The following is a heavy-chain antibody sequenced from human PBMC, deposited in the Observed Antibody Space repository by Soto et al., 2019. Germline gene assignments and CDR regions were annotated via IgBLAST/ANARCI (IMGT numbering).Heavy chain of an antibody. CDR1: GFTFSSYG. J-gene: IGHJ4*02. V-gene: IGHV3-30*03. CDR2: ISYDGSNK. Sequence: GGSLRLSCAASGFTFSSYGMHWVRQAPGKGLEWVAVISYDGSNKYYADSVKGRFTISRDNSKNTLYLQMNSLRAEDTAVYYCARVGDCSGGSCYSLPDYWGQGTLVTVSS. CDR3: ARVGDCSGGSCYSLPDY. D-gene: IGHD2-15*01.